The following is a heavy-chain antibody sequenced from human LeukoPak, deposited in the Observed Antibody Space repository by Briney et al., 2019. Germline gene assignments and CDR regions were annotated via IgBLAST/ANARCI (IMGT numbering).Heavy chain of an antibody. D-gene: IGHD2-2*01. Sequence: PGGSLRLSCAASGFTFSSYAMSWVRQAPGKGLEWVSSISSSSSYIYYADSVKGRFTISRDNAKNSLYLQMNSLRAEDTAVYYCARDVGYCSSTSCSPFDYWGQGTLVTVSS. CDR1: GFTFSSYA. CDR2: ISSSSSYI. CDR3: ARDVGYCSSTSCSPFDY. V-gene: IGHV3-21*01. J-gene: IGHJ4*02.